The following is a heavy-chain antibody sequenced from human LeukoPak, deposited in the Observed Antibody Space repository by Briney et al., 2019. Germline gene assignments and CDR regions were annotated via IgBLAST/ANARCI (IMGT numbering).Heavy chain of an antibody. V-gene: IGHV4-4*07. CDR2: IYNSGST. D-gene: IGHD6-13*01. CDR3: ARSAFLVTAPGLYYFDY. Sequence: SQTLSLTCTVSGGSISSYYWSWIRQPAGKGLEWVGHIYNSGSTNYNPSLKGRVTMSVATSKNQFSLHLSSVTAADTAVYYCARSAFLVTAPGLYYFDYWGQGTLVAVSS. J-gene: IGHJ4*02. CDR1: GGSISSYY.